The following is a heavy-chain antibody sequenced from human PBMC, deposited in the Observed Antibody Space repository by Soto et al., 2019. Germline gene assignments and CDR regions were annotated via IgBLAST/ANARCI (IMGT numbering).Heavy chain of an antibody. CDR2: ISPYGHNA. CDR3: VRGPSHGAFDI. J-gene: IGHJ3*02. Sequence: QVQLVESGGDVVQPGRSLRLSCAASGSTFSRYDIHWVRQAPGKGLEWVAHISPYGHNAYYADSVKGRFTISRDNARNTVYLQVNSLRPEDAAVYHCVRGPSHGAFDIWGQGTLVTVSS. V-gene: IGHV3-30-3*01. CDR1: GSTFSRYD.